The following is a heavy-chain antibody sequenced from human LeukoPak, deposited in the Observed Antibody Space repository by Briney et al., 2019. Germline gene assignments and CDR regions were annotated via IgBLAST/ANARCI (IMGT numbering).Heavy chain of an antibody. CDR3: AKDIYDILTGYLDY. CDR1: GFTFSSYG. D-gene: IGHD3-9*01. V-gene: IGHV3-30*02. Sequence: GGSLRLSCAASGFTFSSYGMHWVRQAPGKGLEWVAFIRYDGSNKYYADSVKGRFTISRDNSKNTLYLQMNSLRAEDTAVYYCAKDIYDILTGYLDYWGQGTLVTVSS. J-gene: IGHJ4*02. CDR2: IRYDGSNK.